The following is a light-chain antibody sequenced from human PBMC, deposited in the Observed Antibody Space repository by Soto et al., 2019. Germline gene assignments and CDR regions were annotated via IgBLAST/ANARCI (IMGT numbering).Light chain of an antibody. Sequence: EVVMTQSPATLSVSPGERATLSCRASQSIGSSLAWYQQRPGQGPRLLIFGGSTRANGSPARFSGSGSGTDFTLTISSLQSEDFAIYYCQQYDKWPITFGQGTRLEIE. J-gene: IGKJ5*01. CDR3: QQYDKWPIT. CDR2: GGS. CDR1: QSIGSS. V-gene: IGKV3-15*01.